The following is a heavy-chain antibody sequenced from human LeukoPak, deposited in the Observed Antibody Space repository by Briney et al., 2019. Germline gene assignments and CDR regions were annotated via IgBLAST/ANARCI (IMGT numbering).Heavy chain of an antibody. D-gene: IGHD2/OR15-2a*01. Sequence: GGSLRLSCAASGFTFSSYWMSWVRQAPGKGLEWVSGISWKGDKIGYADSVKGRFTISRDNAKKSLYLQMNSPRPEDTALYYCAKSGILQGYYFYYMDVWGKGTTVTIAS. V-gene: IGHV3-9*01. CDR1: GFTFSSYW. CDR3: AKSGILQGYYFYYMDV. CDR2: ISWKGDKI. J-gene: IGHJ6*03.